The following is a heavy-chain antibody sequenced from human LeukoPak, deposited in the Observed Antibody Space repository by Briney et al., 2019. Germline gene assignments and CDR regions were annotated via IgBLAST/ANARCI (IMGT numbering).Heavy chain of an antibody. D-gene: IGHD3-3*01. CDR2: IYYSGST. Sequence: SETLSLTCTVSGGSISSGDYYWSWIRQPPGKGLEWIGYIYYSGSTYYNPSLKSRVTILVDTSKNQFSLKLSSVTAADTAVYYCASVKVTIFGVAPDYWGQGTLVTVSS. CDR3: ASVKVTIFGVAPDY. CDR1: GGSISSGDYY. V-gene: IGHV4-30-4*08. J-gene: IGHJ4*02.